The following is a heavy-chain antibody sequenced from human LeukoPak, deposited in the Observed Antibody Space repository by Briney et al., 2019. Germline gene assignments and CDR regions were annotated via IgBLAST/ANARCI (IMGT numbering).Heavy chain of an antibody. Sequence: GGSLRLSCAASGFTFSGYAMSWVRQAPGKGLEWVSAISGSGRSTYYADSVKGRFTISRDNFKNTLYLQMNSLRAKDTAVYYCAKDTGYYYDSRGYHFDYWGQGTLVTVSS. J-gene: IGHJ4*02. V-gene: IGHV3-23*01. CDR1: GFTFSGYA. D-gene: IGHD3-22*01. CDR2: ISGSGRST. CDR3: AKDTGYYYDSRGYHFDY.